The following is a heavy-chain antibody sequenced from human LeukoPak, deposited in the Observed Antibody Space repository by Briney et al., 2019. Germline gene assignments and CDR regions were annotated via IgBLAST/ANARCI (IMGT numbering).Heavy chain of an antibody. CDR2: IYYSGST. CDR1: GGSISSSSYY. V-gene: IGHV4-39*01. CDR3: ARLPGGAPDY. J-gene: IGHJ4*02. Sequence: SETQSFTCTVSGGSISSSSYYWGWIRQPPGKGLEWIGSIYYSGSTYYNPSLKSRVTISVDTSKNQLSLKLSSVTAAVTAVYYCARLPGGAPDYWGQGTLVTVSS. D-gene: IGHD4-23*01.